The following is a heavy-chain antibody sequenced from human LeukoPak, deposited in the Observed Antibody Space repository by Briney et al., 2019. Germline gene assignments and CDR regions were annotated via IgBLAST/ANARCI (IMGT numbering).Heavy chain of an antibody. CDR3: ARRYCSSTSCLIDY. CDR1: GFTFSSYE. Sequence: GRSLRLSCAVSGFTFSSYEMNWVRQAPGKGLEWLSYISSSGGTIYYADSVRGRFTISRDNAKSSLYLRMNSLRAEDTAIYYCARRYCSSTSCLIDYWGQGTLVTVSS. J-gene: IGHJ4*02. V-gene: IGHV3-48*03. CDR2: ISSSGGTI. D-gene: IGHD2-2*01.